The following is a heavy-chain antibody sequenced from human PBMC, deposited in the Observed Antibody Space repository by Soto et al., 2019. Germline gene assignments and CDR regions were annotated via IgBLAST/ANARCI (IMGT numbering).Heavy chain of an antibody. V-gene: IGHV1-69*13. CDR1: GGTFSSYA. J-gene: IGHJ4*02. CDR2: IIPIFGTA. D-gene: IGHD5-18*01. Sequence: GASVKVSCTASGGTFSSYAISWVRQAPGQGLEWMGGIIPIFGTANYAQKFQGRVTITADESTSTAYMELSSLRSEDTAVYYCARERVGVDTAMVIFDYWGQGTLVTVSS. CDR3: ARERVGVDTAMVIFDY.